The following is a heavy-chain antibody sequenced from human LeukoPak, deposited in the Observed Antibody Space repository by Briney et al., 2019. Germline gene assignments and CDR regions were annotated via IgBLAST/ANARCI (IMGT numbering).Heavy chain of an antibody. CDR2: INYSGNS. CDR1: GGSFSDNY. V-gene: IGHV4-59*12. CDR3: AREVDYYDSSGSHFDY. D-gene: IGHD3-22*01. Sequence: SETLSLTCAVSGGSFSDNYWSWIRQSPGKGLEWIAYINYSGNSHYNPSLKSRVTISVDRSKNQFSLKLSSVTAADTAVYYCAREVDYYDSSGSHFDYWGQGTLVTVSS. J-gene: IGHJ4*02.